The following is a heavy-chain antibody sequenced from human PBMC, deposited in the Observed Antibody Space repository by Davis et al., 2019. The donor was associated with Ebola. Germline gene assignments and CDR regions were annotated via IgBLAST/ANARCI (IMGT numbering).Heavy chain of an antibody. CDR1: GGSISSGDYY. CDR2: IYYSGST. CDR3: AGGSYRNDAFDI. V-gene: IGHV4-61*08. Sequence: MPSETLSLTCTVSGGSISSGDYYWSWIRQPPGKGLEWIGYIYYSGSTNYNPSLKSRVTISVDTSKNQFSLKLSSVTAADTAVYYCAGGSYRNDAFDIWGQGTMVTVSS. J-gene: IGHJ3*02. D-gene: IGHD1-26*01.